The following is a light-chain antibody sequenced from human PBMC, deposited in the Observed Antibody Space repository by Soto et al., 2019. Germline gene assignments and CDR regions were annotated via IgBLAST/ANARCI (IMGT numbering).Light chain of an antibody. CDR3: CSYAGSYTVV. J-gene: IGLJ2*01. Sequence: QSALTQPASVSGSPGQSITISCTGTSSDVGSYNLVSWYQQHPGKAPKLMIYDVSKRPSGVPDRFSGSKSGNTASLTISGLQAEDEADYYCCSYAGSYTVVFGGGTQLTVL. CDR2: DVS. V-gene: IGLV2-11*01. CDR1: SSDVGSYNL.